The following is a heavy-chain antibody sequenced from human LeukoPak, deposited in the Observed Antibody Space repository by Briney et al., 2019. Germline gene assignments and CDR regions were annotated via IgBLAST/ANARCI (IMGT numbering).Heavy chain of an antibody. J-gene: IGHJ4*02. Sequence: SVKVSCKASGGTFSSYAISWVRQAPGQGLEWMGGIIPIFGTANYAQKFQGRVTITTDESTSTAYMELSSLRSEDTDVYYCASDTGYFDSTTLGYWGQGTLVTVSS. CDR3: ASDTGYFDSTTLGY. CDR1: GGTFSSYA. V-gene: IGHV1-69*05. CDR2: IIPIFGTA. D-gene: IGHD2/OR15-2a*01.